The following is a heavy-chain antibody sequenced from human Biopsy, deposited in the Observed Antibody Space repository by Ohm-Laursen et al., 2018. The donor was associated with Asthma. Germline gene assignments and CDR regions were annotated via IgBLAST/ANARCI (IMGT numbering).Heavy chain of an antibody. Sequence: SVTLSLTCSVYGGSISSFYWSWIRQSPEKGLEWMGNVYWTGSTNYNPSLKSRITMSVDTSKNRMFLELTSVTAADTAIYYCVRAVRNEQWLAPFDYWGQGKPVTVSS. V-gene: IGHV4-59*01. CDR3: VRAVRNEQWLAPFDY. CDR2: VYWTGST. CDR1: GGSISSFY. D-gene: IGHD6-19*01. J-gene: IGHJ4*02.